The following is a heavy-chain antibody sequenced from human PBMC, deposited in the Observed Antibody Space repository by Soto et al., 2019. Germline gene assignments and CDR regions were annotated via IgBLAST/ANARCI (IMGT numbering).Heavy chain of an antibody. D-gene: IGHD3-22*01. CDR2: IYYSGST. J-gene: IGHJ2*01. CDR1: GGSISSYY. CDR3: ATIEDTSGPYPPSWYFDL. V-gene: IGHV4-59*01. Sequence: QVQLQESGPGLVKPSETLSLTCTVSGGSISSYYWSWIRQPPGKGLEWIGDIYYSGSTNYNPSLKSRVSITVDTSKNQCSLKLSSVTVADTAVYLCATIEDTSGPYPPSWYFDLWGRGTLVTDS.